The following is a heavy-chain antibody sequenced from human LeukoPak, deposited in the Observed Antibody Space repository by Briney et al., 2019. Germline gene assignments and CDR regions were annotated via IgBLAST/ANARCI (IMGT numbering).Heavy chain of an antibody. J-gene: IGHJ6*03. CDR1: GGTFSSYA. V-gene: IGHV1-46*01. CDR2: INPSGGST. D-gene: IGHD3-10*01. Sequence: ASVKVSCKASGGTFSSYAISWVRQAPGQGLEWMGIINPSGGSTSYAQKFQGRVTMTRDTSTSTAYMELSSLRSEDMAVYYCAREEREGYYGSGSYFYYMDVWGKGTTVTVSS. CDR3: AREEREGYYGSGSYFYYMDV.